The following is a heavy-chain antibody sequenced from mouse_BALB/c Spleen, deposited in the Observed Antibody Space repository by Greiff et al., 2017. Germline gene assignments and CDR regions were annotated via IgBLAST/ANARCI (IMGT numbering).Heavy chain of an antibody. CDR3: ARQGGLRRYFDV. Sequence: EVKLMESGGGLVQPGGSLKLSCAASGFTFSSYTMSWVRQTPEKRLEWVAYISNGGGSTYYPDTVKGRFTISRDNAKNTLYLQMSSLKSEDTAMYYCARQGGLRRYFDVWGAGTTVTVSS. J-gene: IGHJ1*01. D-gene: IGHD2-4*01. CDR1: GFTFSSYT. V-gene: IGHV5-12-2*01. CDR2: ISNGGGST.